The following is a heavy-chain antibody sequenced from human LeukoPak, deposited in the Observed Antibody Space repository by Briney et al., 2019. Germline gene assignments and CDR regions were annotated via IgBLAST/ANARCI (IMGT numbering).Heavy chain of an antibody. J-gene: IGHJ6*03. CDR2: INHSGST. Sequence: SETLSLTCAVYGGSFSGYYWSWIRQPPGKGVEWIGEINHSGSTNYNPSLKSRVPISVDTSKNQFSLKLSSVSAADTAVYYCARFRKTYYYYYYMDVWGKGTTVTVSS. CDR3: ARFRKTYYYYYYMDV. V-gene: IGHV4-34*01. CDR1: GGSFSGYY.